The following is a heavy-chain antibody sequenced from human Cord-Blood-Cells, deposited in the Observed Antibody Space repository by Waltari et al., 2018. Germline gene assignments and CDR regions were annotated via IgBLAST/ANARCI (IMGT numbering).Heavy chain of an antibody. D-gene: IGHD3-16*01. J-gene: IGHJ4*02. Sequence: QVQLQQWGAGLLQPSETLSLTCAVYGGSFSGYYWSWIRQPPGKGLEWIGEINHSGSTNYNPSLKSRVTISVDTSKNQFSLKLSSVTAADTAVYYCARGQGVLSEYFDYWGQGTLVTVSS. CDR2: INHSGST. CDR1: GGSFSGYY. CDR3: ARGQGVLSEYFDY. V-gene: IGHV4-34*01.